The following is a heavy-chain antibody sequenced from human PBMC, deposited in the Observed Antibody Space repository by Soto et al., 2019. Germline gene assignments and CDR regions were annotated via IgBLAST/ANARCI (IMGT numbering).Heavy chain of an antibody. CDR3: ARTTIAARPLGGAYYYYYGMDV. CDR1: GYTFTSYA. Sequence: ASVKVSCKASGYTFTSYAMHWVRQAPGQRLEWMGWINAGNGNTKYSQKFQGRVTITRDTSASTAYMELSSLRSEDTAVYYCARTTIAARPLGGAYYYYYGMDVWGQGTTVTVSS. J-gene: IGHJ6*02. CDR2: INAGNGNT. D-gene: IGHD6-6*01. V-gene: IGHV1-3*01.